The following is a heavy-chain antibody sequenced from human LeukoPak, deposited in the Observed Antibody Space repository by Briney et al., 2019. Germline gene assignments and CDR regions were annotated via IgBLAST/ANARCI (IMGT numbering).Heavy chain of an antibody. V-gene: IGHV4-59*01. J-gene: IGHJ3*02. Sequence: TSETLSLTCTVSGGSISSYYWSWIRQPPGKGLEWIGYIYYSGSTNYNPSLKSRVTISVDTSKNQFSLKLSSVTAADTAVYYCARDISGWYVGDAFDIWGQGTMVTVSS. CDR2: IYYSGST. CDR1: GGSISSYY. D-gene: IGHD6-19*01. CDR3: ARDISGWYVGDAFDI.